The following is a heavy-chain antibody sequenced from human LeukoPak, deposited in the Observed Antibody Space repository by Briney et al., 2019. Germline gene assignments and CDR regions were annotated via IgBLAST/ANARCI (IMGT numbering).Heavy chain of an antibody. J-gene: IGHJ4*02. D-gene: IGHD3-22*01. Sequence: GGSLRLSCVASGFAFNTYAMSWVRQAPGKGLEWVSAISGSGGSTYYADSVKGRFTISRDNSKNTLYLQMNSLRAEDTAVYYCAKDLDSSGYYYFDYWGQGTLVTVSS. CDR2: ISGSGGST. V-gene: IGHV3-23*01. CDR3: AKDLDSSGYYYFDY. CDR1: GFAFNTYA.